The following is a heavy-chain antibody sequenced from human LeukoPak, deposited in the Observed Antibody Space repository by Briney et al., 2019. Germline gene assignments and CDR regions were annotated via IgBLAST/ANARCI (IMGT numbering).Heavy chain of an antibody. CDR1: GFIFSSYG. CDR3: ASETTYYYDSSGYRDY. V-gene: IGHV3-48*04. J-gene: IGHJ4*02. CDR2: ISSSSSTI. Sequence: GGSLRLSCAASGFIFSSYGVNWVRQAPGKGLEWVSYISSSSSTIYYADSVKGRFTISRDNAKNSLYLQMNSLRAEDTAVYYCASETTYYYDSSGYRDYWGQGTLVTVSS. D-gene: IGHD3-22*01.